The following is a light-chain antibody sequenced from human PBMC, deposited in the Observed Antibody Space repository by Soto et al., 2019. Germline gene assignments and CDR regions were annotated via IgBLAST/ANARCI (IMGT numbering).Light chain of an antibody. CDR2: DVN. J-gene: IGLJ3*02. CDR1: SSDVGSYNF. CDR3: CSYAGSYTWV. Sequence: QSVLTQPRSVSGSPGQSVTISCTGTSSDVGSYNFVSWYQQHPGKAPQLMICDVNKRPSGVPDRFSGSKSGNTASLTISGLQAEDEADYYCCSYAGSYTWVFGGGTKLTVL. V-gene: IGLV2-11*01.